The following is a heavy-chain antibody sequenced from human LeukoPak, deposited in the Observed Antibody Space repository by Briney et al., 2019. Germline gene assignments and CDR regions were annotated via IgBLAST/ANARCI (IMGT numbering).Heavy chain of an antibody. Sequence: SQTLSLTCAISGDSVSSNGSAWNWIRQSPSRGLEWLGRTYYRSKWYSDYAVSVKSRITINPDTSKNQFSLQLNSVTPEDTAVYYCARDGRDGGNSFDYWGLGTLVTVSS. V-gene: IGHV6-1*01. D-gene: IGHD4-23*01. CDR3: ARDGRDGGNSFDY. CDR2: TYYRSKWYS. CDR1: GDSVSSNGSA. J-gene: IGHJ4*02.